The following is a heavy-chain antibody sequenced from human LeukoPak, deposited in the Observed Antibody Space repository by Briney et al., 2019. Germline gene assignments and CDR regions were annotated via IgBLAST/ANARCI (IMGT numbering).Heavy chain of an antibody. CDR3: ARRWNYGRNYYIDV. CDR1: GGSFSNYY. Sequence: SETLSLTCAVYGGSFSNYYWSWIRQSPGKGLEWIGEINDSGTSNYNPSLMSRVTISVDKSKNQFSLKLNSVTAADTAVYYCARRWNYGRNYYIDVWGKGATVSVSS. CDR2: INDSGTS. J-gene: IGHJ6*03. V-gene: IGHV4-34*01. D-gene: IGHD1-7*01.